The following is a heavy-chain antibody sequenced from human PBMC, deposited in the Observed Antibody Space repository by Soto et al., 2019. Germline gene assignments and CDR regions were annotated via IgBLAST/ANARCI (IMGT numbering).Heavy chain of an antibody. CDR3: AREATYSSGRGMDV. CDR1: GFTFSSHW. D-gene: IGHD3-22*01. CDR2: INSEGSSR. Sequence: VQLVESGGGSVQPGGSLRLHCAASGFTFSSHWMYWVRQAPGKGLFWVSRINSEGSSRRYADSVNGRFTVSRDNAKTTLDLQMNSLRAEDTAVYYCAREATYSSGRGMDVWGQGTLVTVSS. V-gene: IGHV3-74*01. J-gene: IGHJ4*02.